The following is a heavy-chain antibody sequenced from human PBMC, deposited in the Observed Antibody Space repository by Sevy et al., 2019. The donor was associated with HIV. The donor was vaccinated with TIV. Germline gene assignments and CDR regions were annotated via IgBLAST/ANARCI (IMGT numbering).Heavy chain of an antibody. J-gene: IGHJ4*02. V-gene: IGHV3-33*01. CDR2: IWYDGSKQ. CDR3: ARDWNGGVFDY. D-gene: IGHD1-1*01. CDR1: GFTFSNHG. Sequence: GGSLRLSCAASGFTFSNHGMNWVRQAPGKGLEWVAEIWYDGSKQYYPDSVKGRFTISRDKNTLYLQMNSLRAEDTAVYYCARDWNGGVFDYWGQGILVTVSS.